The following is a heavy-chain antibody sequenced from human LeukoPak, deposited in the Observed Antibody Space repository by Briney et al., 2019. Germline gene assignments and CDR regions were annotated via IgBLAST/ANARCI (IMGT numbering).Heavy chain of an antibody. J-gene: IGHJ4*02. CDR2: IWYDGSNK. CDR3: ARVGQGGYNSDY. CDR1: GFTFSSYG. Sequence: GGSLRLSCAAPGFTFSSYGMHWVRQAPGKGLEWVAIIWYDGSNKYYADSVKGRFTISRDNSKNTLYLQMNSLRADDTAVYYCARVGQGGYNSDYWGQGTLVTVSS. D-gene: IGHD5-24*01. V-gene: IGHV3-33*01.